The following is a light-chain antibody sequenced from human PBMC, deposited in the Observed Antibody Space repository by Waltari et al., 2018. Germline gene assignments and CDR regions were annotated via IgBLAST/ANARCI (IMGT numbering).Light chain of an antibody. CDR3: QQYNDWPLT. V-gene: IGKV3-15*01. J-gene: IGKJ1*01. Sequence: EIVMTQSPDTLSVSPGKRVTLSCRASQSVSSNLAWYQQKPGQAPRLLIYGTSTRANGIPARFSGSGSGTDFTLTISSLQSEDSVVYYCQQYNDWPLTFGQGTKVEIK. CDR1: QSVSSN. CDR2: GTS.